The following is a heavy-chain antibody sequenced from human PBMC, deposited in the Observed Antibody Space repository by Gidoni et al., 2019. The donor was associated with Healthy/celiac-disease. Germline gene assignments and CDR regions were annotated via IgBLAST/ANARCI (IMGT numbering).Heavy chain of an antibody. CDR3: ASGDYDPFGY. CDR1: GGSFSGYN. Sequence: QVQLQQWGARLLKPSETLSLTCAVSGGSFSGYNWSWIRQPPGKGLEWIGEINHSGSTNYNPSLKSRVTISVDTSKNQFSLKLNSVTAADTAVYYCASGDYDPFGYWGQGTLVTVSS. J-gene: IGHJ4*02. V-gene: IGHV4-34*01. CDR2: INHSGST. D-gene: IGHD3-3*01.